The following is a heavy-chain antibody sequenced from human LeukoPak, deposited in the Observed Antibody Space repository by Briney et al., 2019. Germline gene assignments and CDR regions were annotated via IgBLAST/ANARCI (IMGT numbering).Heavy chain of an antibody. J-gene: IGHJ1*01. CDR1: GFTFSSYS. D-gene: IGHD1-26*01. CDR3: ASSIVGAEREH. V-gene: IGHV3-48*04. CDR2: ISSSSSTI. Sequence: PGGSLRLSCAAPGFTFSSYSMNWVRQAPGKGLEWVSYISSSSSTIYYADSVKGRFTISRDNAKNLLYLQMNSLRAEDTAVYYCASSIVGAEREHWGQGTLVTVSS.